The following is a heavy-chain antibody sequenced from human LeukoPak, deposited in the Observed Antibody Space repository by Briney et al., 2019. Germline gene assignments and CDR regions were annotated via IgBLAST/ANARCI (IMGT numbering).Heavy chain of an antibody. CDR3: AKDVGGGNYPYYFDY. V-gene: IGHV3-30*02. CDR1: GFTFSSYG. J-gene: IGHJ4*02. D-gene: IGHD3-22*01. CDR2: IRYDGSNK. Sequence: PGGSLRLSCAASGFTFSSYGIHWVRQAPGKGLEWVAFIRYDGSNKYYADSVKGRFTISRDNSKNTLYLQMNSLRAEDTAVYYCAKDVGGGNYPYYFDYWGQGTLVTVSS.